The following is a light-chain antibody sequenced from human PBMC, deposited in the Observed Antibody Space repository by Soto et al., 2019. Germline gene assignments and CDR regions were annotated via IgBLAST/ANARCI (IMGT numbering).Light chain of an antibody. Sequence: EIVMTQSPATLSVSPGETATLSCRASQSVGSAVAWYQHKPGQAPRLLIVAASIRATGVPGGFTDGGSGTEFTLTISSLQSEDFAVYYCQQYKSWPPLAFGGGTTVEIK. CDR1: QSVGSA. CDR3: QQYKSWPPLA. CDR2: AAS. V-gene: IGKV3-15*01. J-gene: IGKJ4*01.